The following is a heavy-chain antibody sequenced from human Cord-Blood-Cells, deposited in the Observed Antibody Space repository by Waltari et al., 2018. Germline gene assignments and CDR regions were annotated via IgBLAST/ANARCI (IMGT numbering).Heavy chain of an antibody. CDR2: IIPIFGTA. Sequence: QAQLVQSGAEVKKPGFSWNVSCKASGDTFRSYAISWVRQAPGQGLEWMGGIIPIFGTANYAQKFQGRVTITADESTSTAYMELSSLRSEDTAVYYCARGELGIGDIWGQGTMVTVSS. D-gene: IGHD7-27*01. CDR1: GDTFRSYA. CDR3: ARGELGIGDI. J-gene: IGHJ3*02. V-gene: IGHV1-69*01.